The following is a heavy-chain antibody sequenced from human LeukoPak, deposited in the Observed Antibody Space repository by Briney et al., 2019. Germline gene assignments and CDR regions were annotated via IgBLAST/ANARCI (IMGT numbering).Heavy chain of an antibody. CDR1: GFTLSYYW. Sequence: GGSLRLSCAASGFTLSYYWMHWVRQAPGKGLVWVSCINGDGSSTNYADSVKGRFTISRDNAKHTLYLEMNSLRAAATAVYYCTRDPRNKGFDPWGQGTLVTVSS. CDR3: TRDPRNKGFDP. CDR2: INGDGSST. J-gene: IGHJ5*02. V-gene: IGHV3-74*01. D-gene: IGHD1/OR15-1a*01.